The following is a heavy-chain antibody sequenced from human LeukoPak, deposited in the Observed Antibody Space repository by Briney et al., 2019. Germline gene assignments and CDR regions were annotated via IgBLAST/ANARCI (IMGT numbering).Heavy chain of an antibody. J-gene: IGHJ4*02. CDR2: INHSGST. CDR1: GGSFRGYY. D-gene: IGHD3-10*01. Sequence: SETLSLTCAVYGGSFRGYYWSWIRQPPGKGLEWIGEINHSGSTNYNPSLKSRVTISVDTSKNQFSLKLSSVTAADTAVYYCARKDRYYYGSGSYGIDYWGQGTLVTVSS. V-gene: IGHV4-34*01. CDR3: ARKDRYYYGSGSYGIDY.